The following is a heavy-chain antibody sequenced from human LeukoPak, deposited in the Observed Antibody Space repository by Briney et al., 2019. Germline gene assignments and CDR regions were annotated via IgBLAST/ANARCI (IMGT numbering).Heavy chain of an antibody. J-gene: IGHJ4*02. V-gene: IGHV3-53*01. CDR3: ARRAGDYSHPYDY. CDR1: GFTVSSNS. D-gene: IGHD3-22*01. Sequence: GGSLRLSCTVSGFTVSSNSMSWVRQAPGKGLEWVSFIYSGGNTHNSDSVKGRFTISRDNSKNTLYLQMNTLRAEDTAVYHCARRAGDYSHPYDYWGQGTLVTVSS. CDR2: IYSGGNT.